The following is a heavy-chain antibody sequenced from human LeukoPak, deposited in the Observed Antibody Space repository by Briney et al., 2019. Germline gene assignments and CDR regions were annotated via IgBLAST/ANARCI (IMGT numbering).Heavy chain of an antibody. D-gene: IGHD1-14*01. CDR2: INNDGSST. CDR1: GFTFSNYW. V-gene: IGHV3-74*01. Sequence: PGGSLRLSCAASGFTFSNYWMHWVRQGPGKGLVWVSRINNDGSSTTYADSVKGRFTISRGNAKNTLYLQMNSLRAEDTAVYYCARAGWYYSYYMDVWGTGTTVTISS. J-gene: IGHJ6*03. CDR3: ARAGWYYSYYMDV.